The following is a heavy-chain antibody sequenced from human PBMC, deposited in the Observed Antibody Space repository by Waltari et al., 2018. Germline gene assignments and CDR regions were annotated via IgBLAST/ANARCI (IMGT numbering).Heavy chain of an antibody. J-gene: IGHJ6*03. D-gene: IGHD3-10*01. V-gene: IGHV3-23*04. CDR1: GFTFSSYA. CDR3: AKTSGGDYYYYYYMDV. Sequence: EVQLVESGGGLVQPGGSLRLSCAASGFTFSSYAMSWVRQAPGKGLEWVSAISGSGGSTYYADSVKGRFTISRDNSKNTLYLQMNSLRAEDTAVYYCAKTSGGDYYYYYYMDVWGKGTTVTVS. CDR2: ISGSGGST.